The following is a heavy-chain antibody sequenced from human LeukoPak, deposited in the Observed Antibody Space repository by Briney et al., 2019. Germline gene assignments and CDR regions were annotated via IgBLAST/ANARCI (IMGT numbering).Heavy chain of an antibody. Sequence: GGSLRLSCAASGFTFSSYAMSWVRQAPGKGLEWVSYISSSGSTIYYADSVKGRFTTSRDNAKNSLNLQMNSLGAEDTAVYYCAGGPYTGSYYPLPYWGQGTLVTVSS. CDR1: GFTFSSYA. CDR2: ISSSGSTI. V-gene: IGHV3-48*04. D-gene: IGHD1-26*01. J-gene: IGHJ4*02. CDR3: AGGPYTGSYYPLPY.